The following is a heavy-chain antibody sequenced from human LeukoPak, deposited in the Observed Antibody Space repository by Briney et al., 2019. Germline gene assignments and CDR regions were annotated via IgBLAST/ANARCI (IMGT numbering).Heavy chain of an antibody. CDR2: INHSGST. Sequence: PSETLSLTCAVYGGSFSGYYWSWIRQPPGKGLEWIGEINHSGSTNYNPSLKSRVTISVDTSKNQFSLKLSSVTAADTAVYYCARLYGGNSASYYFDYWGQGTLVTVSS. CDR1: GGSFSGYY. CDR3: ARLYGGNSASYYFDY. V-gene: IGHV4-34*01. J-gene: IGHJ4*02. D-gene: IGHD4-17*01.